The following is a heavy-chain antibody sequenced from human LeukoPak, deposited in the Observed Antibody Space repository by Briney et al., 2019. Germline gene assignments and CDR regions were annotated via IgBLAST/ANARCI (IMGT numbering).Heavy chain of an antibody. J-gene: IGHJ4*02. D-gene: IGHD6-13*01. V-gene: IGHV3-23*01. CDR1: AFTFSSYA. CDR3: AKQIAAAGKDDDY. Sequence: GGSLRLACAASAFTFSSYAMVWVRQAPEKGLEWVSAISGSGGSTYYADSVKGRFTISRDNSKNTLYLQMNSLRAEDTAVYYCAKQIAAAGKDDDYWGQGTLVTVSS. CDR2: ISGSGGST.